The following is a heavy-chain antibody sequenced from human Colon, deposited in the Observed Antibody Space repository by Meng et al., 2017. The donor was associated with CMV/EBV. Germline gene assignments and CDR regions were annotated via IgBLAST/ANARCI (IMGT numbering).Heavy chain of an antibody. CDR2: VGGSGGRT. V-gene: IGHV3-23*01. J-gene: IGHJ5*02. CDR3: AKEDNSWHEEGIDP. D-gene: IGHD2-15*01. CDR1: GFTFSNFA. Sequence: GESLKISCAASGFTFSNFAMSWVRQAPGKGLEWVSSVGGSGGRTYYADSVKGRFTISRDNSKNTVFLQMDSLRAEDTAIYFCAKEDNSWHEEGIDPWGQGTLVTVSS.